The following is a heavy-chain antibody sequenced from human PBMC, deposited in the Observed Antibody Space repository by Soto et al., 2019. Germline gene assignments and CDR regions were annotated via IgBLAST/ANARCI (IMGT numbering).Heavy chain of an antibody. CDR1: GYTFTSYG. CDR3: ARDLESSWPDAFDI. V-gene: IGHV1-18*04. Sequence: ASVKVSCKASGYTFTSYGISWVLQATGQGLEWMGWISAYNGNTNDAQKLQGRVTMTTDTSTSTAYMDLRSLRSDDTAVYYCARDLESSWPDAFDIWGQGTMVTFSS. CDR2: ISAYNGNT. D-gene: IGHD6-13*01. J-gene: IGHJ3*02.